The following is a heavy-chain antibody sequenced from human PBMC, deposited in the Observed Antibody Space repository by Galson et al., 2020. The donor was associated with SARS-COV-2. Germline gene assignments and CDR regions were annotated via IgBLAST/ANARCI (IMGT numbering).Heavy chain of an antibody. D-gene: IGHD3-10*01. CDR2: IYPGDSKT. CDR1: GYSFTNYW. CDR3: ARHTSGSGDY. Sequence: KIGESLKISCKGSGYSFTNYWIGWVRQMPGRGLEWMGVIYPGDSKTRHSPSFQGQVTISADKSFNTAYLQWSSLKASDTAIYYCARHTSGSGDYWGQGSLVTVSS. V-gene: IGHV5-51*01. J-gene: IGHJ4*02.